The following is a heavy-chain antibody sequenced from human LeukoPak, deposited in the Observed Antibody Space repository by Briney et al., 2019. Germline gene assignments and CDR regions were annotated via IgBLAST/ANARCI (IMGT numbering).Heavy chain of an antibody. CDR2: ISGHNGNT. CDR3: ARGGCSGGSCYSDY. Sequence: GASVKVSCKASGYTFTSYLISWVRQVPGQGLEWMGWISGHNGNTDYAQKFKDRVTLTTDTSTNTAYMELRSLTSDDTAVYYCARGGCSGGSCYSDYWGQGTLVTVSS. CDR1: GYTFTSYL. V-gene: IGHV1-18*01. J-gene: IGHJ4*02. D-gene: IGHD2-15*01.